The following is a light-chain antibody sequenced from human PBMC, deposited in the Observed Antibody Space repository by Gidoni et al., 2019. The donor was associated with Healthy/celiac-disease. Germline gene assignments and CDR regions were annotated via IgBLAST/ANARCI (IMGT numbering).Light chain of an antibody. V-gene: IGLV2-14*01. Sequence: QSALTQPASVSVSPGQSITLSGTVTSSDVGGYNYVSWYQQHPGKAPKPMIYEVSNRPSGVPDRFSGSKSGNTASLTISGLQAEDEADYYCSSYTSSSVVFGGGTKLTVL. CDR1: SSDVGGYNY. CDR2: EVS. J-gene: IGLJ2*01. CDR3: SSYTSSSVV.